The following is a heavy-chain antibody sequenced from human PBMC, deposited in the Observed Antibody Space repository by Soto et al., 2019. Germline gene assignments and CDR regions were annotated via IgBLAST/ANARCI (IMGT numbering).Heavy chain of an antibody. CDR3: VKERYAQLWLEDYGMDV. D-gene: IGHD5-18*01. CDR2: ISYDGTDK. J-gene: IGHJ6*02. V-gene: IGHV3-30*18. CDR1: GFTFSSYG. Sequence: QVQLVESGGGVVQPGRSLRLSCAASGFTFSSYGIHWVRQAPGKGLEWVALISYDGTDKYYADSVKGRFTISRDNSKNTLYLQMSSPGPEDTAVYYCVKERYAQLWLEDYGMDVWGQGNTVTV.